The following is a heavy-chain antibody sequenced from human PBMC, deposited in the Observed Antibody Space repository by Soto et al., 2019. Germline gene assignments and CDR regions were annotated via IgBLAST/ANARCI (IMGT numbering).Heavy chain of an antibody. V-gene: IGHV4-59*01. Sequence: QVQLRESGPGLVKPSETLSLSCTVSGGSISSYYWSWIRQTPGKGLEWIGHIYYSGNTNYNPSLKSRVTISVDTSKNQVSLKLSSVTAADTAVYYCARVRDCSGGTCYSWWFDPWGQGTLVTVSS. CDR2: IYYSGNT. CDR3: ARVRDCSGGTCYSWWFDP. CDR1: GGSISSYY. J-gene: IGHJ5*02. D-gene: IGHD2-15*01.